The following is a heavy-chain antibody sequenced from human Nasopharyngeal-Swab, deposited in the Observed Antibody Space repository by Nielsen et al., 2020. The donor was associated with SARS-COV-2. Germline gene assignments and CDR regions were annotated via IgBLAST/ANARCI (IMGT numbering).Heavy chain of an antibody. Sequence: GESLKIPCAASGFTFNNYNFNWVRQAPGKGLEWVSSISSSSSYIYYADSVKGRFTISRDNAKNSLYLQMNSLRAEDTAVYYCARDGLDYDFWSAYFMDVWGQGTTVIVSS. V-gene: IGHV3-21*01. CDR1: GFTFNNYN. D-gene: IGHD3-3*01. CDR2: ISSSSSYI. J-gene: IGHJ6*02. CDR3: ARDGLDYDFWSAYFMDV.